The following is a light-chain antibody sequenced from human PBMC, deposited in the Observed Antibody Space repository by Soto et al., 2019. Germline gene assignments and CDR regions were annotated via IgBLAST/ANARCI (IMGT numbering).Light chain of an antibody. Sequence: EIVMTQSPATLSVSPGERATLSCRASQSVSSNLAWYQQKLGQARGLLIYGASTRATGIPARFSGSGSGTEFTLTISSLQSEDFAVYYCQQYNNWPQTLGQGSEVDIK. CDR2: GAS. CDR3: QQYNNWPQT. J-gene: IGKJ1*01. CDR1: QSVSSN. V-gene: IGKV3-15*01.